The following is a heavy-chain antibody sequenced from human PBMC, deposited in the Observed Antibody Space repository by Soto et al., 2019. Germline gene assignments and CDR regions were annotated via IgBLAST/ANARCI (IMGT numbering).Heavy chain of an antibody. J-gene: IGHJ4*02. CDR3: TKGMKIFDL. CDR1: GLTFSRYA. CDR2: ISGSGVST. V-gene: IGHV3-23*01. Sequence: EVQLLESGGDLAQPGVSLRLSCAASGLTFSRYAMSWVRQAPVKGLEWAASISGSGVSTYYADSVKGRITISRDNAKNTLFLQMNSLRAEDTAVYYCTKGMKIFDLWGQGTLVTVSS.